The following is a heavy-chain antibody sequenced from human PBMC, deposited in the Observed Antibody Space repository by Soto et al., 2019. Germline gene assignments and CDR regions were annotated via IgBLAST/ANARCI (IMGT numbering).Heavy chain of an antibody. CDR2: VYSRGNT. D-gene: IGHD3-22*01. Sequence: PSETLSLTCTVSGGSITSDYWSWIRQSPGKGLEWIGYVYSRGNTNYNPSLKSRVTISVDTSKTHFSLNLSSVTAADTAVYYCAKDRPRLIYDSSMLFDYWGQGTLVTVS. J-gene: IGHJ4*02. CDR1: GGSITSDY. V-gene: IGHV4-59*01. CDR3: AKDRPRLIYDSSMLFDY.